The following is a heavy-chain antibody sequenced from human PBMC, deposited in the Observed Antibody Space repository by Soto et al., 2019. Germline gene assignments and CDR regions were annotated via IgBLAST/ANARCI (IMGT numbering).Heavy chain of an antibody. J-gene: IGHJ6*02. CDR1: GFTFTSDW. V-gene: IGHV3-48*02. CDR2: INSNRSAI. Sequence: GGSLRLSCAASGFTFTSDWMHWVRQVPGKGLEWVSYINSNRSAIYYADSVKGRFTISRDNAKNSLYLQMNSLRDEDTAVYYCARGFLEWYYYYGMDVWGQGTTVTVSS. CDR3: ARGFLEWYYYYGMDV. D-gene: IGHD3-3*01.